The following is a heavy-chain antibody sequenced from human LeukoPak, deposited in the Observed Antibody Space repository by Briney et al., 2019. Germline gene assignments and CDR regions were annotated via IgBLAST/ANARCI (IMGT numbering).Heavy chain of an antibody. CDR3: ARHGVFYYYMDV. D-gene: IGHD3-10*01. V-gene: IGHV4-4*09. Sequence: SETLSLTCTVSGGSISSYYWSWIRQPPGKGLEWIGYIYTSGSTNYNPSLKSRVTISVDTSKNQFSLKLSSVTAADTAVYYCARHGVFYYYMDVWGKGTTVTVSS. J-gene: IGHJ6*03. CDR2: IYTSGST. CDR1: GGSISSYY.